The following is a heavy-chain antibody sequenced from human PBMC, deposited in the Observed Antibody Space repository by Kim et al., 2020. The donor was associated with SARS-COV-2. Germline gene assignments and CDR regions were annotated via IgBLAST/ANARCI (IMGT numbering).Heavy chain of an antibody. Sequence: YADSVKGRFTLTQDNAKTSLYLQMNSLRAEDTAVYYCARPLVTCEWRFDIGGQGTMVTVSS. CDR3: ARPLVTCEWRFDI. D-gene: IGHD2-21*01. J-gene: IGHJ3*02. V-gene: IGHV3-21*01.